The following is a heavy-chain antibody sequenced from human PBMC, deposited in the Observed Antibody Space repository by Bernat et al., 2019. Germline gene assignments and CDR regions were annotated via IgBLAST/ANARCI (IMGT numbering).Heavy chain of an antibody. CDR1: GYTFTSYA. V-gene: IGHV1-69*13. J-gene: IGHJ4*02. CDR3: AVAWYSSSSNFDY. CDR2: IIPIFGTA. Sequence: QVQLVQSGAEVKKPGASVKVSCKASGYTFTSYAMHWVRQAPGQRLEWMGWIIPIFGTANYAQKFQGRVTITADESTSTAYMELSSLRSEDTDVYYCAVAWYSSSSNFDYWGQGTLVTVSS. D-gene: IGHD6-6*01.